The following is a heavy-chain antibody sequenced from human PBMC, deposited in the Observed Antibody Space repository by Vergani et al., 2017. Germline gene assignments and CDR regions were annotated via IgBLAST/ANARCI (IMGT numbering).Heavy chain of an antibody. V-gene: IGHV4-4*03. Sequence: QVQLQESGPGLVKPPGTLSLTCAISGASVTRDWWSWVRQPPGKELEWIGEIHHSGGTNYNPSLKSRVIISLYDSTNEVYMQLNFVTVADTAVYYCAKGSPYRIDPWGPGTRVTVS. CDR2: IHHSGGT. CDR1: GASVTRDW. J-gene: IGHJ5*02. D-gene: IGHD3-16*02. CDR3: AKGSPYRIDP.